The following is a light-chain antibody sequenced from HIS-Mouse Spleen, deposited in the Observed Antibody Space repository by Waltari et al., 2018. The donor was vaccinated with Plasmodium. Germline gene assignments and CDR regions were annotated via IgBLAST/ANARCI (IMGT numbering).Light chain of an antibody. CDR2: GAS. Sequence: EIVLTQSPGTLSLSPGERATLSCRASQSVSSSYLAWYQQKPGQAPRLRIYGASSRATGSPDRFSGSGSGTDFILTISRLEPEDFAVYYCQQYGSSYTFGQGTKLEIK. V-gene: IGKV3-20*01. CDR1: QSVSSSY. J-gene: IGKJ2*01. CDR3: QQYGSSYT.